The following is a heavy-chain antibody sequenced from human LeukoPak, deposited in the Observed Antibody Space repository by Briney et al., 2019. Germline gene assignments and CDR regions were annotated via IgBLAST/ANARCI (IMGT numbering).Heavy chain of an antibody. V-gene: IGHV4-61*02. D-gene: IGHD3-22*01. CDR1: GGSISSGIYY. Sequence: SETLSLTCTVCGGSISSGIYYWNWIRQPAGKGLEWIGRIYTSGSTNYNPSLKSRVTISVDTSKNQFSLKLSSVTAADTAVYYCARGRCGYYDSHAGDWGQGTLVTVSS. CDR3: ARGRCGYYDSHAGD. CDR2: IYTSGST. J-gene: IGHJ4*02.